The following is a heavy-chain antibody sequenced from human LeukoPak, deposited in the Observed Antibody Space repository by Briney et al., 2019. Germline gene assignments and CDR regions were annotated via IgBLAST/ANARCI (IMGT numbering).Heavy chain of an antibody. D-gene: IGHD5-18*01. CDR2: IYHSGST. V-gene: IGHV4-38-2*01. CDR3: ARPRGYSYGYFDY. J-gene: IGHJ4*02. CDR1: GYSISSGYY. Sequence: SETLSLTCAVSGYSISSGYYWGWIRQPPGKGLEWIGSIYHSGSTYYNPSLKSRVTMSVDTSKNQFSLKLSSVTAADTAVYYCARPRGYSYGYFDYWGQGTLVTVSS.